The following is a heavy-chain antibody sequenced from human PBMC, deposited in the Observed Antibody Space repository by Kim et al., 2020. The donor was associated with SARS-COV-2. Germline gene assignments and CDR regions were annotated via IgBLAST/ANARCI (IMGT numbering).Heavy chain of an antibody. J-gene: IGHJ6*02. V-gene: IGHV1-46*01. CDR2: INPSGGST. CDR1: GYTFTSYY. D-gene: IGHD1-1*01. CDR3: ARVGRLEPYYYYGMDV. Sequence: ASVKVSCKASGYTFTSYYMHWVRQAPGQGLEWMGIINPSGGSTSYAQKFQGRVTMTRDTSTSTVYMELSSLRSEDTAVYYCARVGRLEPYYYYGMDVWGQGTTVTVSS.